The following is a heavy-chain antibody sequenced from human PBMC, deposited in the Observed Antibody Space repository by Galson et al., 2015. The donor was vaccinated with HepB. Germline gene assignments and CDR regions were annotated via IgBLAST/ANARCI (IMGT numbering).Heavy chain of an antibody. CDR1: GYTFTTFA. V-gene: IGHV1-3*01. Sequence: VKVSCKASGYTFTTFAMHWVRQAPGQSLEWMGWINVGNGDTKYSQEFQGRVTITRDTPANIVYMELSSLRSEDTAVYYCARDGGSGWNHFDYWGRGTLVTVSS. CDR3: ARDGGSGWNHFDY. D-gene: IGHD6-25*01. CDR2: INVGNGDT. J-gene: IGHJ4*02.